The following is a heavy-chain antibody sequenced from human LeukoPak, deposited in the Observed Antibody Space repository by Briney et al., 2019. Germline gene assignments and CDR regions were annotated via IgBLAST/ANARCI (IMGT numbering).Heavy chain of an antibody. CDR3: AREEPEQLDGMDV. CDR2: INPSGGST. D-gene: IGHD6-13*01. J-gene: IGHJ6*02. CDR1: GYTFTSYY. Sequence: ASVKVSCKASGYTFTSYYMHWVRQAPGQGLVWMGIINPSGGSTSYAQKFQGRVTMTRDTSTSTVYMELSSLRSEDTAVYYCAREEPEQLDGMDVWGQGTTVTVSS. V-gene: IGHV1-46*01.